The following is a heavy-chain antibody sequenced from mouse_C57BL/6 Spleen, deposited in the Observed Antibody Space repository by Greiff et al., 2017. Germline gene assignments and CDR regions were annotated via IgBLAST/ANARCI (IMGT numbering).Heavy chain of an antibody. CDR2: INPSNGGT. Sequence: VQLQQPGTELVKPGASVKLSCKASGYTFTSYWMHWVKQRPGQGLEWIGNINPSNGGTNYNEKFKSKATLTVDKSSSTAYMQLSSLTSEDSAVXYCARSGGNYVRFDYWGQGTTLTVSS. V-gene: IGHV1-53*01. CDR3: ARSGGNYVRFDY. J-gene: IGHJ2*01. D-gene: IGHD2-1*01. CDR1: GYTFTSYW.